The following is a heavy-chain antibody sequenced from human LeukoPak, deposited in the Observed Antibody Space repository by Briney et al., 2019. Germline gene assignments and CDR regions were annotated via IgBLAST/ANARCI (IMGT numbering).Heavy chain of an antibody. CDR3: AKAHPRGPAIRSFDY. D-gene: IGHD2-21*02. V-gene: IGHV3-23*01. CDR1: GFTFSSYA. Sequence: GGSLRLSCAASGFTFSSYAMSWVRQAPGKGLEWVSAISGSGGSTYYADSVKGRFTISRDNSKNTLYLQMNSLRAEATAVYYCAKAHPRGPAIRSFDYWGQGTLVTVSS. CDR2: ISGSGGST. J-gene: IGHJ4*02.